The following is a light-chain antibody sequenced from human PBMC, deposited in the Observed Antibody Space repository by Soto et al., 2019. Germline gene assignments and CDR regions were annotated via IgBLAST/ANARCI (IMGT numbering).Light chain of an antibody. CDR2: GAS. J-gene: IGKJ1*01. V-gene: IGKV3-20*01. CDR1: QSVSSTH. Sequence: EIVLTQSPGTLSLSPGERATLSCRASQSVSSTHLAWYQHKPGQAPRHLLFGASSRATGIPNRFSGSGSGTDFTLTISRLEPEDFAVYYCQHFGSSLWTFGQGTKVEIK. CDR3: QHFGSSLWT.